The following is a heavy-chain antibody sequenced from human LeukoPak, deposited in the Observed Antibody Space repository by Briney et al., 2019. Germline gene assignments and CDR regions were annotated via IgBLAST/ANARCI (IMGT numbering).Heavy chain of an antibody. J-gene: IGHJ4*02. CDR3: ARRGITYSSSFFEF. CDR2: IFYSGST. V-gene: IGHV4-39*01. Sequence: PSETLSLTCTVSGGSISGGKDFWGWIRQPPGKGLEWIGSIFYSGSTYYNPSLKSRVTISVDTSRNGSSLKVMSATVADTAVYYCARRGITYSSSFFEFWGQGALVTVSS. D-gene: IGHD6-13*01. CDR1: GGSISGGKDF.